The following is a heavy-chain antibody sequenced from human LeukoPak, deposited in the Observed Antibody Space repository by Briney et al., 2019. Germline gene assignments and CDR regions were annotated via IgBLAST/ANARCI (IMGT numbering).Heavy chain of an antibody. J-gene: IGHJ4*02. CDR3: VKGDGYSSSRPDY. V-gene: IGHV3-23*01. CDR1: GFPFSSYA. CDR2: ISGSGANT. Sequence: GGSLRLSCAASGFPFSSYAMSWVRQAPGKGLEWVSVISGSGANTYYADSVKGRFTISRDSSKNTLSLQMSSLRAEDTAVYYCVKGDGYSSSRPDYWGQGTLVTVS. D-gene: IGHD6-13*01.